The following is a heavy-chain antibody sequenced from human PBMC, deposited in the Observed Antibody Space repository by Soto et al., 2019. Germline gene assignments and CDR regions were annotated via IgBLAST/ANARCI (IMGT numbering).Heavy chain of an antibody. CDR1: GFTFSIYA. CDR3: AREEWTDRRPYLYSGMDV. CDR2: INDEGDRT. D-gene: IGHD3-3*01. J-gene: IGHJ6*02. Sequence: EVQLLESGGGSVQPGGSLKLSCAVSGFTFSIYAMCWVRQAPGRGPEWVAGINDEGDRTYYADSAKGRFTISRDNSKNTTYLQVTSLGAEDTAVSYWAREEWTDRRPYLYSGMDVWGQGTTVTVSS. V-gene: IGHV3-23*01.